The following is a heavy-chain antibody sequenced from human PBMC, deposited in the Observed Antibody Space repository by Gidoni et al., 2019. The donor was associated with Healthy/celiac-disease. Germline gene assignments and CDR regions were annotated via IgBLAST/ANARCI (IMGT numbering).Heavy chain of an antibody. J-gene: IGHJ6*02. CDR1: GYPFTRYY. CDR2: VNPNSGNT. Sequence: QVQLVEAGADVKKPGASVNVFCQASGYPFTRYYVNRVRQAAGQGLEWMGWVNPNSGNTGYAQKFQGRVTMTRNTSISTAYMELSSLRSEDTAVYYCARGPYSSSWYHYYYYYGMDVWGQGTTVTVSS. D-gene: IGHD6-13*01. CDR3: ARGPYSSSWYHYYYYYGMDV. V-gene: IGHV1-8*01.